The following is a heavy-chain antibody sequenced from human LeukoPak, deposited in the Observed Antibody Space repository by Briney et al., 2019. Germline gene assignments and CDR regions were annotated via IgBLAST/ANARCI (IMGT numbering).Heavy chain of an antibody. D-gene: IGHD5-12*01. J-gene: IGHJ5*02. Sequence: SETLSLTCTVSGGSISNYYWSWIRQPAGKGLEWIGRIYSSGTTIYNPTLKSRVTMSVDTSKNQFSLKLSSVTAADTAVYFCASGSSGYDPWGQGTLVTVSS. CDR1: GGSISNYY. CDR2: IYSSGTT. V-gene: IGHV4-4*07. CDR3: ASGSSGYDP.